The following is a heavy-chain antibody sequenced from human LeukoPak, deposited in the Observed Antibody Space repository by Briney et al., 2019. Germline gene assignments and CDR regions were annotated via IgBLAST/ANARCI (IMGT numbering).Heavy chain of an antibody. CDR3: ARRDYGGNSGLDY. V-gene: IGHV5-51*01. J-gene: IGHJ4*02. CDR1: GYSCTSHW. Sequence: GESLKISCKGSGYSCTSHWIGWVRQMPGKGLEWMGIIYPGDSDTRYSPSLQGQVTISADKSISTAYLQWSSLRASDTAMYYCARRDYGGNSGLDYWGQGTLVTVSS. D-gene: IGHD4-23*01. CDR2: IYPGDSDT.